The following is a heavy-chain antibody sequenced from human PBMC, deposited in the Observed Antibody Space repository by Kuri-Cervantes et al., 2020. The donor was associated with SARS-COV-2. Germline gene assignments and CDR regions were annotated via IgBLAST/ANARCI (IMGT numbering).Heavy chain of an antibody. V-gene: IGHV3-30-3*01. CDR2: ISYDGSNK. CDR1: GFTFSSYS. CDR3: ARDMYQQLVGVAGFDI. Sequence: GESLKISCSASGFTFSSYSMHWVRQAPGKGLEWVAVISYDGSNKNYADSVKGRFTISRDNSKNTLYLQMNSLRAEDTAVYYFARDMYQQLVGVAGFDIWGQGTMVTVSS. J-gene: IGHJ3*02. D-gene: IGHD6-13*01.